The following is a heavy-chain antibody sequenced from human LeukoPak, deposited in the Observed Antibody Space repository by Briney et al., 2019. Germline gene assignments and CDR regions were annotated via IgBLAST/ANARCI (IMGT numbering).Heavy chain of an antibody. V-gene: IGHV3-7*01. J-gene: IGHJ4*02. CDR3: ARDLDIVVVPAAKGDY. Sequence: GGSLRLSCAASGFTFSSYWMSWVRQAPGKGLEWVANIKQDGSEKYYVDSVKGRFTISRDNAKNSLYLQMNSLRAEDTAVYYCARDLDIVVVPAAKGDYWGQGTLVTVSS. CDR2: IKQDGSEK. CDR1: GFTFSSYW. D-gene: IGHD2-2*03.